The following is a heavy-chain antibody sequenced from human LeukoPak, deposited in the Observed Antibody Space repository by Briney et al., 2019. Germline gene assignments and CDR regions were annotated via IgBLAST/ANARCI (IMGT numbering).Heavy chain of an antibody. CDR1: GFTFSSYA. CDR2: ISGSGGRT. Sequence: PGGSLRLSCAASGFTFSSYAMSWVRQAPGKGLEWVSAISGSGGRTYYADSVKGRFTISRDNSKNTLYLQMNSLGAEDTAVYYCAKAPRGYYDSSGYSLGDYWGQGTLVTVSS. J-gene: IGHJ4*02. D-gene: IGHD3-22*01. CDR3: AKAPRGYYDSSGYSLGDY. V-gene: IGHV3-23*01.